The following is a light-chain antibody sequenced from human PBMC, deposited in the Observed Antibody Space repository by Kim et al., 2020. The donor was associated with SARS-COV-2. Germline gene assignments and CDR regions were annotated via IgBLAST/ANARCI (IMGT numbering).Light chain of an antibody. J-gene: IGLJ3*02. Sequence: PGKGDSITCGRKTNGNQRVRWYQQKQGQAPMLVIFYNSDRPSGMPEQFSGSNSGNTATLTISRVEAGDEADYYCQVWDSGSDHWVFGGGTKLTVL. CDR1: TNGNQR. V-gene: IGLV3-21*04. CDR3: QVWDSGSDHWV. CDR2: YNS.